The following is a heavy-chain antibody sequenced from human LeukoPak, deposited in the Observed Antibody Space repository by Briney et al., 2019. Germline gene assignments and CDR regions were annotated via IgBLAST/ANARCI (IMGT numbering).Heavy chain of an antibody. V-gene: IGHV4-30-2*01. D-gene: IGHD3-3*01. Sequence: SEALSLTCTVSGGSISSGGYYWSWIRQPPGKGLEWIGYIYHSGSTYYNPSLKSRVTISVDTSKNQFSLKLSSVTAADTAVYYCARVQGSGYYPDYWGQGTLVTVSS. CDR2: IYHSGST. CDR3: ARVQGSGYYPDY. CDR1: GGSISSGGYY. J-gene: IGHJ4*02.